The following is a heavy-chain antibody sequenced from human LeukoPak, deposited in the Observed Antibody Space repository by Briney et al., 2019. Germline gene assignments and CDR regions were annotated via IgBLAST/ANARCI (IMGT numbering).Heavy chain of an antibody. Sequence: PGGSLRLSCAASGFIFSNYAMSWVRQAPGKGLEWVGFIRSKAYGGTTEYAASVKGRFTISRDGSKSIAYLQMNSLKTEDTAVYYCTREWGEVGYYGMDVWGQGTTVTVSS. CDR2: IRSKAYGGTT. V-gene: IGHV3-49*04. CDR1: GFIFSNYA. CDR3: TREWGEVGYYGMDV. D-gene: IGHD3-10*01. J-gene: IGHJ6*02.